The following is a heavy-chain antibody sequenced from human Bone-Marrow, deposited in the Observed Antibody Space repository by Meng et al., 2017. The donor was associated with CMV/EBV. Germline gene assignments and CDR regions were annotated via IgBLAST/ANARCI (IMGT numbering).Heavy chain of an antibody. V-gene: IGHV4-61*01. D-gene: IGHD3-3*01. CDR3: ARAGFLEWLYTTYFDY. J-gene: IGHJ4*02. CDR2: IYYGGST. CDR1: GGSVSSGSYY. Sequence: SETLSLTCTASGGSVSSGSYYWSWIRQPPGKGLEWIGYIYYGGSTNYNPSLKSRVTISVDTSKNQFSLKLSSVTAADTAVYYCARAGFLEWLYTTYFDYWGQGTLVTVSS.